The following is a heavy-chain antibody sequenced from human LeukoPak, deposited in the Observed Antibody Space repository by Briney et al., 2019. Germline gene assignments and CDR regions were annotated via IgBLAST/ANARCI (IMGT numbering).Heavy chain of an antibody. Sequence: GGPLRLSCAASGFTFSSYWMHWVRQAPGKGLEWVGRIKSKTDGGTTDYAAPVKGRFTISRDDSKNTAYLQMNSLKTEDTAVYYCTRQGGEILTGYLGFDYWGQGTLVTVSS. CDR2: IKSKTDGGTT. CDR3: TRQGGEILTGYLGFDY. CDR1: GFTFSSYW. J-gene: IGHJ4*02. V-gene: IGHV3-15*01. D-gene: IGHD3-9*01.